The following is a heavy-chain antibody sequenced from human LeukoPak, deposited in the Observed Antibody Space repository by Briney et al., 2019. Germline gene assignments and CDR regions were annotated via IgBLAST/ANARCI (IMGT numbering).Heavy chain of an antibody. Sequence: ASVKVSCKASGGTFSSYAISWVRQAPGQGLEWMGGIIPIFGTANYAQKFQGRVTITTDESTSTAYTELSSLRSEDTAVYYCARDKGGFYDHVWGSYRPFDYWGQGTLVTVSS. CDR1: GGTFSSYA. CDR2: IIPIFGTA. J-gene: IGHJ4*02. V-gene: IGHV1-69*05. CDR3: ARDKGGFYDHVWGSYRPFDY. D-gene: IGHD3-16*02.